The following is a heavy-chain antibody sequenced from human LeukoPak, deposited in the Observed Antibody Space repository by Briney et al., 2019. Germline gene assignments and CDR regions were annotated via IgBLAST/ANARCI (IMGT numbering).Heavy chain of an antibody. J-gene: IGHJ4*02. CDR2: ISGSGGST. Sequence: GGSLRFSCAASGLTFSSYAMSWFRQAPGKGLEWVSAISGSGGSTYYADSVKGRFTISRDNSKNTLYLQMNSLRAEDTAVYYCAKDTMPFTDYWGQGTLVTVSS. V-gene: IGHV3-23*01. D-gene: IGHD2-2*01. CDR1: GLTFSSYA. CDR3: AKDTMPFTDY.